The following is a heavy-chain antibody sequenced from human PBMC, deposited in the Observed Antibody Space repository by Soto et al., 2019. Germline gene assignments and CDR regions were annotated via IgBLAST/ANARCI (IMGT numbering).Heavy chain of an antibody. CDR1: GYAFTSYG. D-gene: IGHD3-10*02. V-gene: IGHV1-18*04. CDR3: EIAPNGKCTGVTRYVFYI. Sequence: QVQLVQSGAEVKKPGASVKVSCKASGYAFTSYGISWVRQAPGQGLEWMGWISVYNGNTNYAQKLQGRVTMTTDTCRSTVYMELMSLRYDDTVVYYCEIAPNGKCTGVTRYVFYIWGQGTM. J-gene: IGHJ3*02. CDR2: ISVYNGNT.